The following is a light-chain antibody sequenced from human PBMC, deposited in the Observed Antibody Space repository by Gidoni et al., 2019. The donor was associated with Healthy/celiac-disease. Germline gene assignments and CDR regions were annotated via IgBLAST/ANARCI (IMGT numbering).Light chain of an antibody. CDR1: LSVLYSSNNKNY. CDR3: QQYYSTPPT. Sequence: DIVMTQSPDSLAVSLGERATINCKSSLSVLYSSNNKNYLAWYQQKPGQPHKLLIYWASTRESGVPDRFSGSGSGTDFTLTISSLQAEDVAVYYCQQYYSTPPTFGGGTKVEIK. J-gene: IGKJ4*01. V-gene: IGKV4-1*01. CDR2: WAS.